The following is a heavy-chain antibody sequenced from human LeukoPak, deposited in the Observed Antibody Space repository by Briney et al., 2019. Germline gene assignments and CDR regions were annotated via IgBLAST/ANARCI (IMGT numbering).Heavy chain of an antibody. CDR3: AKDDSYGSGPYGMDV. V-gene: IGHV3-30*02. CDR1: GFTFSSYG. D-gene: IGHD3-10*01. Sequence: GGSLRLSCAASGFTFSSYGMHWVRQAPGKGLEWVAFIRYDGSNKYYADSVKGRFTISRDNPKNTLYLQMNSLRAEDTDVYYCAKDDSYGSGPYGMDVWGQGTTVTVSS. CDR2: IRYDGSNK. J-gene: IGHJ6*02.